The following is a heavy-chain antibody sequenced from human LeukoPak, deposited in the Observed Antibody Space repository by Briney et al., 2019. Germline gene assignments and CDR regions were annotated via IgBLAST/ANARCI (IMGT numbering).Heavy chain of an antibody. V-gene: IGHV1-18*01. CDR2: ISAYNGNT. Sequence: GASVKVSCKASGYTFTSYGISWVRQAPGQGLEWMGWISAYNGNTNYAQKLQGRVTMTTDTSTSTAYMELRSLRSDGTAVYYCARDREDVTMVRGVINYFDYWGQGTLVTVSS. D-gene: IGHD3-10*01. J-gene: IGHJ4*02. CDR1: GYTFTSYG. CDR3: ARDREDVTMVRGVINYFDY.